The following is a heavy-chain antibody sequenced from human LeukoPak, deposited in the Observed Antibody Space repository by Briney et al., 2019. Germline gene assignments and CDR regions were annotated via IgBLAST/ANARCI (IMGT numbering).Heavy chain of an antibody. CDR2: INPNSGGT. CDR3: ARDSSGATPLFDY. Sequence: AASVKVSCKASGYTFTGYYMHWVRQAPVQGLEWMGWINPNSGGTNYAQKFQGWVTMTRDTSISTAYMELSRLRSDDTAVYYCARDSSGATPLFDYWGQGTLVTVSS. J-gene: IGHJ4*02. D-gene: IGHD1-26*01. CDR1: GYTFTGYY. V-gene: IGHV1-2*04.